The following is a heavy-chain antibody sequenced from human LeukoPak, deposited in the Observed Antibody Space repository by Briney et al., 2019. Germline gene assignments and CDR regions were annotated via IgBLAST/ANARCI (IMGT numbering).Heavy chain of an antibody. CDR2: ISYDGSNK. CDR3: AKDVRTVTADFDY. CDR1: GFTFSSYA. Sequence: PGGSLRLSCAASGFTFSSYAMHWVRQAPGKGLEWVAVISYDGSNKYYADSVKGRFTISRDNSKNTLYLQMNSLRAEDTAVYYCAKDVRTVTADFDYWGQGTLVTVSS. V-gene: IGHV3-30*04. D-gene: IGHD2-21*02. J-gene: IGHJ4*02.